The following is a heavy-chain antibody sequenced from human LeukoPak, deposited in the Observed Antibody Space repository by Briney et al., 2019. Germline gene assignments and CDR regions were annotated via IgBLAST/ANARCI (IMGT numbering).Heavy chain of an antibody. D-gene: IGHD3-10*01. CDR3: ARHWRTYYYGSGSEGGYFDY. J-gene: IGHJ4*02. Sequence: SETLSLTCGVSGGSISSTNWWSWVRQPPGKGLEWIGEIYHSGNTNYNPSLKSRVTISVDTSKNHFSLKLNSVTAADTAVYYCARHWRTYYYGSGSEGGYFDYWGQGTLVTVSS. V-gene: IGHV4-4*02. CDR2: IYHSGNT. CDR1: GGSISSTNW.